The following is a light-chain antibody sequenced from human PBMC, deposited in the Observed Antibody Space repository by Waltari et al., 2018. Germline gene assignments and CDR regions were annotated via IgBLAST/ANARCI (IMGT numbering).Light chain of an antibody. V-gene: IGLV2-8*01. CDR3: SSYAGSNNLV. Sequence: QSALTQPPSASGSPGQSVTISCTGTSSDICGYKYVSWYRQHPGKGPKLLIYEVSKRPSGVPNLFSGSKSGNTASLTVSGLQAEDEADYYYSSYAGSNNLVFGTGTKVTVL. CDR2: EVS. CDR1: SSDICGYKY. J-gene: IGLJ1*01.